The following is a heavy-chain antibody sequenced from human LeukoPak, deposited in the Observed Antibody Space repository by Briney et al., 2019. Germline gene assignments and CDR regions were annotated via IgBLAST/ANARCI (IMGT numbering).Heavy chain of an antibody. V-gene: IGHV4-39*07. CDR1: GGSISSSSYY. CDR3: ARSNSATYEAWFDP. J-gene: IGHJ5*02. CDR2: IYYSGST. Sequence: SETLSLTCTVSGGSISSSSYYWGWIRQPPGKGLEWIGSIYYSGSTYYNPSLKSRVTISVDTSKNQFSLKLSPVTAADTAVYYCARSNSATYEAWFDPWGQGTLVTVSS. D-gene: IGHD1-26*01.